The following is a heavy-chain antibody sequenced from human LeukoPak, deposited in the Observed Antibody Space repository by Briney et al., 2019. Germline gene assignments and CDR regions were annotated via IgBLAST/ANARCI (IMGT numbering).Heavy chain of an antibody. CDR3: ARLTVGASVG. Sequence: SETLSLTCTVSGGSISSSSYYWGWIRQPPGKGLEWIGSIYYSGSTYYNPSLKSRVTISVDTSKNQFSLKLSSVTAADTAVYYCARLTVGASVGWGQGTLVTVSS. V-gene: IGHV4-39*01. CDR2: IYYSGST. D-gene: IGHD1-26*01. J-gene: IGHJ4*02. CDR1: GGSISSSSYY.